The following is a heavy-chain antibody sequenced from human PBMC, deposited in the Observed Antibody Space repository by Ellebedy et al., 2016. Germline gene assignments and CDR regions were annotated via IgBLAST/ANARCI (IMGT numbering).Heavy chain of an antibody. CDR1: GYTFTSYG. D-gene: IGHD3-16*02. J-gene: IGHJ5*02. CDR3: ANSRQYYDYVWGSYRLANWFDP. CDR2: IIPIFGTA. V-gene: IGHV1-69*06. Sequence: SVKVSXXASGYTFTSYGISWVRQAPGQGLEWMGGIIPIFGTANYAQKFQGRVTITADKSTSTAYMELSSLRSEDTAVYYCANSRQYYDYVWGSYRLANWFDPWGQGTLVTVSS.